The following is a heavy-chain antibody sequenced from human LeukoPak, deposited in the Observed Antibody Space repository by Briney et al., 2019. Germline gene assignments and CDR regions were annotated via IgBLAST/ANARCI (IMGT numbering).Heavy chain of an antibody. Sequence: KTSETLSLTCAVYGGSFSGYYWSWIRQPPGKGLEWIGEINHSGSTNYNPSLKSRVTISVDTSKNQFSLKLSSVTAADTAVYYCGLGYYSGFDYWGQGTLVTVSS. CDR1: GGSFSGYY. CDR3: GLGYYSGFDY. J-gene: IGHJ4*02. V-gene: IGHV4-34*01. D-gene: IGHD3-3*01. CDR2: INHSGST.